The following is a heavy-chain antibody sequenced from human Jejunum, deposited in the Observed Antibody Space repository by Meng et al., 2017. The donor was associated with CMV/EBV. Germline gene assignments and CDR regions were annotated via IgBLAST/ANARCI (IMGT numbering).Heavy chain of an antibody. Sequence: VELGEAGGALVQPGESLILSCAASGLTVSSNYMSWLRQAPGKGLEWVSILYSSGITYYADSVKGRFTISRDNSKNTLYFQMNTLRAEDTAVYYCARWSGTYYDYWGQGTLVTVSS. CDR2: LYSSGIT. J-gene: IGHJ4*02. V-gene: IGHV3-66*01. CDR3: ARWSGTYYDY. CDR1: GLTVSSNY. D-gene: IGHD1-26*01.